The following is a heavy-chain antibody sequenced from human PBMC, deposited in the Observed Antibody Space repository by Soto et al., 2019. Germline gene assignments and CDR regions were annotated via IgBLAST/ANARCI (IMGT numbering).Heavy chain of an antibody. CDR2: SSNSGTYT. V-gene: IGHV3-11*06. Sequence: PVGSLRLSCVGSVFTFSDYYMSCVRQAPGKGLEWLSYSSNSGTYTKYAGSVKGRFSIYRDNAKNSLHLQINSLRGEDTAVYYCARSGDNYNVLQYWGQGTPVTVSS. CDR1: VFTFSDYY. J-gene: IGHJ4*02. CDR3: ARSGDNYNVLQY. D-gene: IGHD3-10*02.